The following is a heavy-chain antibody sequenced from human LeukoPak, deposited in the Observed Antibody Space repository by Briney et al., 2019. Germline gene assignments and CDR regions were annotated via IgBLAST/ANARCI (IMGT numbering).Heavy chain of an antibody. V-gene: IGHV4-34*01. CDR2: INHSGST. CDR1: GGSFSGYY. Sequence: SETLSLTCAVYGGSFSGYYWSWIRQPPGKGLEWIGEINHSGSTYYNPSLKSRVTISVDTSKNQFSLKLSSVTAADTAVYYCARDYGSGSCYNVWYFDYWGQGTLVTVSS. D-gene: IGHD3-10*01. CDR3: ARDYGSGSCYNVWYFDY. J-gene: IGHJ4*02.